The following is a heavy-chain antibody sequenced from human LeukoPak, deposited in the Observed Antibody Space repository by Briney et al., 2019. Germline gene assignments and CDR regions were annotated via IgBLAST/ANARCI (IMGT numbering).Heavy chain of an antibody. V-gene: IGHV4-59*08. CDR3: ARHRDYYDS. CDR1: GACINNNF. CDR2: IYSSGSA. D-gene: IGHD3-22*01. Sequence: PSETLSLTCTVSGACINNNFWTWIRQPPGKGLEWIGYIYSSGSANYNPSLKSRVIISGDTSKNQISLNLTSVTAADTALYFCARHRDYYDSWGHGALVTVSS. J-gene: IGHJ4*01.